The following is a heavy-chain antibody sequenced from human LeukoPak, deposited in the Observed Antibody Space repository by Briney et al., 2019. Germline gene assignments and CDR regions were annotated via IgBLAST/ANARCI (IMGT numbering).Heavy chain of an antibody. Sequence: GGSLRLSCADSGFTFSSYSMNWVRQAPGKGLEWVSSISSSSSYIYYADSVKGRFTISRDNAKNSLYLQMNSLRAEDTAVYYCAGGYCSSTSCYPYYFDYWGQGTLVTVSS. V-gene: IGHV3-21*01. CDR1: GFTFSSYS. D-gene: IGHD2-2*01. CDR2: ISSSSSYI. CDR3: AGGYCSSTSCYPYYFDY. J-gene: IGHJ4*02.